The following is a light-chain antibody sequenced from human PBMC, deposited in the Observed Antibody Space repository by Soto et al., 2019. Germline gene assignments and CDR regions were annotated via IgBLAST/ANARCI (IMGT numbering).Light chain of an antibody. Sequence: QSALTQPASVSGPPGQSITISCTGSTSDVGSYIFVSWYQQHPGKAPKVMIYEATKRPSGVSNRFSGSQSGNTASLTISGLQAEDEGDYHCCSYAGDSTWVFGGGTKVTIL. V-gene: IGLV2-23*01. CDR3: CSYAGDSTWV. CDR2: EAT. CDR1: TSDVGSYIF. J-gene: IGLJ3*02.